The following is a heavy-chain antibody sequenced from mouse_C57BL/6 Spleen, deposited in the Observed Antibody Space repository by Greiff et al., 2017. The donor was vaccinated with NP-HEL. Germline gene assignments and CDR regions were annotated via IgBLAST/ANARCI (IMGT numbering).Heavy chain of an antibody. Sequence: VKLMESGAELARPGASVKLSCKASGYTFTSYGISWVKQSTGQGLEWIGEIYPRSGNTYYNEKFKGKATLTADKSSSTAYMELRSLTSEDSAVYFCARYRGDYDRGVDYWGQGTTLTVSS. V-gene: IGHV1-81*01. CDR3: ARYRGDYDRGVDY. CDR2: IYPRSGNT. J-gene: IGHJ2*01. D-gene: IGHD2-4*01. CDR1: GYTFTSYG.